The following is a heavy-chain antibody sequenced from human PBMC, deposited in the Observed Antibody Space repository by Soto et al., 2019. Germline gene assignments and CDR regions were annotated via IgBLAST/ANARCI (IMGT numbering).Heavy chain of an antibody. Sequence: SVKVSCKASGGTFGSYTISWVRQAPGQGLEWMGRIIPILGIANYAQKFQGRVTITADKSTSTAYMELSSLRSEDTAVYYCARDRTTVTTSYAFDIWGQGTMVTVSS. D-gene: IGHD4-4*01. V-gene: IGHV1-69*04. J-gene: IGHJ3*02. CDR3: ARDRTTVTTSYAFDI. CDR2: IIPILGIA. CDR1: GGTFGSYT.